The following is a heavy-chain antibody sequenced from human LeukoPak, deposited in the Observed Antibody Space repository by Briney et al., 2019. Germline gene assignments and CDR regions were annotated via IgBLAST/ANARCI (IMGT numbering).Heavy chain of an antibody. J-gene: IGHJ4*02. CDR3: ASQREDHGYFDY. Sequence: SETLSLTCTVSGGSISSSSYHWGWIRQPPGKGLEWIGTMYYSGSTYYNPSLKSRVTISVDTSKNQFSLKLSSVIAADTAVYYCASQREDHGYFDYWGQGTLVTVSS. V-gene: IGHV4-39*07. D-gene: IGHD4-17*01. CDR2: MYYSGST. CDR1: GGSISSSSYH.